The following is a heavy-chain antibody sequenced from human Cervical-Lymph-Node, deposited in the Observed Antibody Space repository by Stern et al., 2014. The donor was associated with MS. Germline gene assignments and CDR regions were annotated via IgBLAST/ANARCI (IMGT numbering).Heavy chain of an antibody. D-gene: IGHD2-2*01. CDR2: IYYSGST. V-gene: IGHV4-30-4*01. Sequence: QVQLQESGPGLVKPSQTLSLTCTVSGGSISSGDYYWSWIRQPPGKGLEWIGYIYYSGSTYYNPSLKSRVIISVDMSKNQFSLKLSSVTAADTAVYYCASANCSSTSCPNWFDPWGQGTLVTVSS. CDR1: GGSISSGDYY. J-gene: IGHJ5*02. CDR3: ASANCSSTSCPNWFDP.